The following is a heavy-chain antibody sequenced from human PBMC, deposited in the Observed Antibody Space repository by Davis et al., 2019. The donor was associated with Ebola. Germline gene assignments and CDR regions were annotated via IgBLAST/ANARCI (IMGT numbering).Heavy chain of an antibody. D-gene: IGHD3-9*01. J-gene: IGHJ6*02. V-gene: IGHV3-74*01. Sequence: HTGGSLRLSCAASGFTFSNYWMHWIRQAPGEGLVWVSYVSPDGSDIRYADSVKGRFTISRDNAKNTLYLQMNSLRDEDTAVYYCARGKELRYFACMDVWGQGTTVTVSS. CDR2: VSPDGSDI. CDR1: GFTFSNYW. CDR3: ARGKELRYFACMDV.